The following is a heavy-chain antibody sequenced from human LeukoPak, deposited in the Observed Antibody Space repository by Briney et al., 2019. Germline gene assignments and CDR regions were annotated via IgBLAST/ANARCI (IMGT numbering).Heavy chain of an antibody. CDR3: ARGRGKWYYDFWSGAERYYFDY. J-gene: IGHJ4*02. D-gene: IGHD3-3*01. CDR2: MNPNSGNT. Sequence: ASVKVSYKASGYTFTSYDINWVRQATGQGLEWMGWMNPNSGNTGYAQKFQGRVTMTRNTSISTAYMELSSLRSEDTAVYYCARGRGKWYYDFWSGAERYYFDYWGQGTLVTVSS. V-gene: IGHV1-8*01. CDR1: GYTFTSYD.